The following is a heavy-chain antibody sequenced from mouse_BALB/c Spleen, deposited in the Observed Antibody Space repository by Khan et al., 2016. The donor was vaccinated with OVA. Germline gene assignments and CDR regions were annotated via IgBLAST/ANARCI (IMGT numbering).Heavy chain of an antibody. CDR1: GFSLTNYG. D-gene: IGHD1-1*01. CDR3: ARPYYGSAWFAY. J-gene: IGHJ3*01. Sequence: VELVESGPGLVAPSQSLSIICTVSGFSLTNYGVHWVRQPPGKGLEWLGVMWADGSTNYNSALMSRLSISIDNSKSQVFLKMNSLQTDDTAMYYCARPYYGSAWFAYWGQGTLVTVSA. CDR2: MWADGST. V-gene: IGHV2-9*02.